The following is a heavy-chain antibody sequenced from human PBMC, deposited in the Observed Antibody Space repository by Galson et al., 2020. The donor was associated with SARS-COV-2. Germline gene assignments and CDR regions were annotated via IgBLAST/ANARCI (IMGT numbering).Heavy chain of an antibody. CDR3: ARDRGFYDYVGPPFDY. V-gene: IGHV1-18*01. J-gene: IGHJ4*02. Sequence: ASVKVSCKASGYTFTSFGISWVRQAPGQGLEWMGWISAYNGNTNYAQKLQGRVTMTTDTSTTTAYMELRSLRSDDTAVYYCARDRGFYDYVGPPFDYWGQGTPVTVSS. CDR2: ISAYNGNT. D-gene: IGHD3-16*01. CDR1: GYTFTSFG.